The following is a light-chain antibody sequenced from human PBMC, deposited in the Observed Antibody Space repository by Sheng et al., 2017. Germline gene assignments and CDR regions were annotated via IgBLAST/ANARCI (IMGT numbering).Light chain of an antibody. CDR3: QKYDTAPWT. CDR1: QSVSSN. V-gene: IGKV3-15*01. J-gene: IGKJ1*01. Sequence: EIVMTQSPATLSLSPGERATLSCRASQSVSSNVAWYQQKPGLAPRLLIYGASSRATGFPARLSGSGSGTEFTLTISSLQSEDVATYYCQKYDTAPWTFGQGTKVEI. CDR2: GAS.